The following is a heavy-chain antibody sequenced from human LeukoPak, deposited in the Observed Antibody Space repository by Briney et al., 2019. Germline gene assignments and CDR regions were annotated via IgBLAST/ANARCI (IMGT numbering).Heavy chain of an antibody. Sequence: PSETLSLTCTVSGGSISSYYWSWIRQPPGKGLEWIGYIYYSGSTNYNPSLKSRVTISVDTSKNQFSLKLSSVTAADTAVYYCASRSSHYDSSGYYSGYYYYYMDVWGKGTTVTVSS. J-gene: IGHJ6*03. D-gene: IGHD3-22*01. CDR3: ASRSSHYDSSGYYSGYYYYYMDV. CDR1: GGSISSYY. V-gene: IGHV4-59*01. CDR2: IYYSGST.